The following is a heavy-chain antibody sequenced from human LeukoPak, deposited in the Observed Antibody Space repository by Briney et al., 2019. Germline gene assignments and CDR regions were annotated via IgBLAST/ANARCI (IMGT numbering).Heavy chain of an antibody. CDR2: IRSKAYGGTT. D-gene: IGHD5-12*01. J-gene: IGHJ4*02. CDR1: GFTFSSYE. CDR3: TRLAGGYSYFDY. Sequence: SLRLSCAASGFTFSSYEMNWARQAPGKGLEWVGFIRSKAYGGTTEYAASVKGRFTISRDDSKSIAYLQMNSLKTEDTAVYYCTRLAGGYSYFDYWGQGTLVTVSS. V-gene: IGHV3-49*04.